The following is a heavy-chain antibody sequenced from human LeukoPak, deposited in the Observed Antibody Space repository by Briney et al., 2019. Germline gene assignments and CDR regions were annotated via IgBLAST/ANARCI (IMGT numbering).Heavy chain of an antibody. D-gene: IGHD3-10*02. V-gene: IGHV3-11*04. CDR2: VSSGSSTI. Sequence: GGSLRLSCAASGFTFSDYYMSWIRQAPGKALEWVSYVSSGSSTIYYADSVKGRFTISRDNAKNSLYLQMNSLRAEDTAVYYCAELGITMIGGVWGKGTTVTISS. CDR1: GFTFSDYY. CDR3: AELGITMIGGV. J-gene: IGHJ6*04.